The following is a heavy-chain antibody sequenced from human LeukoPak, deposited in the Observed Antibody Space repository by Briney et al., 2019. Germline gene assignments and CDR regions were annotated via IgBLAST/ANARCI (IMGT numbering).Heavy chain of an antibody. CDR2: ISYDGSNK. CDR1: GFTFSSYA. D-gene: IGHD2-15*01. V-gene: IGHV3-30-3*01. J-gene: IGHJ6*02. CDR3: ARDLRCSGGSCYSGPPYGMDV. Sequence: GGSLRLSCAASGFTFSSYAMHWVRQAPGKGLEWVAVISYDGSNKYYADSVKGRFTISRDNSKNTRYLQMNSLRAEDTAAYYCARDLRCSGGSCYSGPPYGMDVWGQGTTVTVSS.